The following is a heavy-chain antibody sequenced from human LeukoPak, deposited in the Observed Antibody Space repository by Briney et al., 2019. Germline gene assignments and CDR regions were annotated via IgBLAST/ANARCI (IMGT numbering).Heavy chain of an antibody. V-gene: IGHV5-51*01. CDR1: EYSFTNYW. CDR3: ARRTSPNYFDY. CDR2: IYPGDSDT. J-gene: IGHJ4*02. Sequence: GESLKISCKGSEYSFTNYWIGWVRQMPGKGLEWMGIIYPGDSDTKYSPSLQGQVTISADKSISTAYLQWSSLKASDTAMYYCARRTSPNYFDYWGQGTLVTVSS. D-gene: IGHD1-1*01.